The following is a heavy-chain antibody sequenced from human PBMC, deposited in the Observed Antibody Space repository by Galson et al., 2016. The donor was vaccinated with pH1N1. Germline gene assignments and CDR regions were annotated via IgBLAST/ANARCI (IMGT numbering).Heavy chain of an antibody. CDR1: GHKFTSSW. CDR3: ARQNDYGDYRGGAFDI. Sequence: QSGAEVTKPGESLKISCKGSGHKFTSSWIGWVRQMPGKGLEWMGIIYLGGSLIRYRPSFQGQVTISADKSVNIVYLEWGSLKASDTAMYYCARQNDYGDYRGGAFDIWGQGTMVTVSS. V-gene: IGHV5-51*01. CDR2: IYLGGSLI. D-gene: IGHD4-17*01. J-gene: IGHJ3*02.